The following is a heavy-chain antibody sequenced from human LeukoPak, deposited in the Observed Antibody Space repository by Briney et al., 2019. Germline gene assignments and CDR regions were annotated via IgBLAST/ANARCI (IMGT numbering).Heavy chain of an antibody. Sequence: PGGSLRLSCAASGFTVSSNYMSWVRQAPGKGLGRVSIIYSGADTYYADSVKGRFTVSRDNSKDTLYLEMNSLRAEDTAVYYCARGRSGLDYWGQGTLVTVSS. D-gene: IGHD3-3*01. J-gene: IGHJ4*02. V-gene: IGHV3-53*01. CDR2: IYSGADT. CDR1: GFTVSSNY. CDR3: ARGRSGLDY.